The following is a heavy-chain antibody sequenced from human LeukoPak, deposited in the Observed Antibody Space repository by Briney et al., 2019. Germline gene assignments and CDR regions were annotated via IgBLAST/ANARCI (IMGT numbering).Heavy chain of an antibody. CDR1: GGTFSSYA. D-gene: IGHD2-2*01. CDR3: ARDKAYCSSTSCYNWFDP. Sequence: GASVKVSCKASGGTFSSYAISWVRQAPGQGLEWMGGIIPIFGTGNYAQKFQGRVTITADESTSTAYMELSSLRSEDTAVYYCARDKAYCSSTSCYNWFDPWGQGTLVTVSS. J-gene: IGHJ5*02. CDR2: IIPIFGTG. V-gene: IGHV1-69*13.